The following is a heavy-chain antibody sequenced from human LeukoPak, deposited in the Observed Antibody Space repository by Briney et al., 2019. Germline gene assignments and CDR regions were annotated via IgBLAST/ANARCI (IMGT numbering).Heavy chain of an antibody. CDR3: ARGRVHYYGSGGKGYYFDY. Sequence: PSETLSLTCAVYGVSFSGYYWSWIRQPPGKGLEWIGEINHSGSTNYNPSLKSRVTISVDTSKNQFSLKLSSVTAADTAVYNCARGRVHYYGSGGKGYYFDYWGQGTLVTVSS. D-gene: IGHD3-10*01. CDR1: GVSFSGYY. J-gene: IGHJ4*02. CDR2: INHSGST. V-gene: IGHV4-34*01.